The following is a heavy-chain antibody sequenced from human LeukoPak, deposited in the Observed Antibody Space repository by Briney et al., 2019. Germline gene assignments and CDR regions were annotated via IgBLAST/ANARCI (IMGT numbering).Heavy chain of an antibody. CDR1: GFTFSSYA. CDR2: ISYDGSNK. Sequence: QAGGSLRLSCAASGFTFSSYAMHWVRQAPGKELEWVAVISYDGSNKYYADSVKGRFTISRDNSKNTLYLQMNSLRAEDMAVYYCAREGLRGYYYDSSGYYFDYWGQGTLVTVSS. D-gene: IGHD3-22*01. CDR3: AREGLRGYYYDSSGYYFDY. J-gene: IGHJ4*02. V-gene: IGHV3-30*04.